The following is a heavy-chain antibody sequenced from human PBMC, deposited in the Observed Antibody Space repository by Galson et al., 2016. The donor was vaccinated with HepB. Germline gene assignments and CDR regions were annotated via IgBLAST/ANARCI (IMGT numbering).Heavy chain of an antibody. CDR2: IKQDGSEK. J-gene: IGHJ6*02. D-gene: IGHD3-9*01. CDR3: AKSRSYDTYYYYAMDV. Sequence: GKGLEWVANIKQDGSEKYYVDSVKGRFTVSRDNSKNTLYLQMNSLRAEDTAVYFCAKSRSYDTYYYYAMDVWGQGTAVTVSS. V-gene: IGHV3-7*01.